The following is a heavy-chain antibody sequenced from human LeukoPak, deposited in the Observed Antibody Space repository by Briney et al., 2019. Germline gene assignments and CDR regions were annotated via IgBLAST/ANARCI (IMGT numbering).Heavy chain of an antibody. J-gene: IGHJ4*02. CDR3: ARDRRGYSYGLFDY. CDR2: INSDGSST. Sequence: GGSLRLSCAASGFTFSSYWMHWVRQAPGKGRVWVSRINSDGSSTSYADSVKGRFTISRDNAKNTLYLQMNSLRAEDTAVYYCARDRRGYSYGLFDYWGQGTLVTVSS. D-gene: IGHD5-18*01. CDR1: GFTFSSYW. V-gene: IGHV3-74*01.